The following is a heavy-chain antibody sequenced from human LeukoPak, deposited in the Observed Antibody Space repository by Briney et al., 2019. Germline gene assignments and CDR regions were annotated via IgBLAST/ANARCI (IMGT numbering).Heavy chain of an antibody. J-gene: IGHJ6*02. D-gene: IGHD3-3*01. CDR3: AKDFGGSGDFWSGYYDYYFYGMDV. Sequence: GGSLRLSCEVSGFIFSSYAMYWVRQAPGKGLEWMAVISCDASNKYYADSVKGRFTISRDNSKNTLFLQMNSLKAEDTAVYYCAKDFGGSGDFWSGYYDYYFYGMDVWGHGTTVTVSS. CDR1: GFIFSSYA. V-gene: IGHV3-30*18. CDR2: ISCDASNK.